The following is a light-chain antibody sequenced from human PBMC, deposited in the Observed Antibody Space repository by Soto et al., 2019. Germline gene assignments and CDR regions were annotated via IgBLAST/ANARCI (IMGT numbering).Light chain of an antibody. J-gene: IGLJ1*01. CDR1: SSDIVAYNY. Sequence: QSVLTQPASVSGSPGQSITISCTGTSSDIVAYNYVSWYQQHPGKAPILMLYEVSNRPSGVSIRFSGSKSGNTASLTISGLQAEDEADYYCNSYTSSSTLYVFGTGTKVTVL. CDR2: EVS. CDR3: NSYTSSSTLYV. V-gene: IGLV2-14*01.